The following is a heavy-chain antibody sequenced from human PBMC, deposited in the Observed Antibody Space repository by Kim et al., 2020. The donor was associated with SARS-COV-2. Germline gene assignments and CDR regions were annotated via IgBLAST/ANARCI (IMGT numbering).Heavy chain of an antibody. CDR3: ARDSTGYFDS. D-gene: IGHD2-8*02. Sequence: KPTYAKALTGRVVFSLDTSVSTAYLQISSLKAEDTAVYYCARDSTGYFDSWGQGTLVTVSS. J-gene: IGHJ4*02. V-gene: IGHV7-4-1*02. CDR2: KP.